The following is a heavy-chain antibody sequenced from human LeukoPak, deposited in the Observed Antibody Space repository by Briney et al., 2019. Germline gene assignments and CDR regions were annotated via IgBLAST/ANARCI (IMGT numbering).Heavy chain of an antibody. V-gene: IGHV3-7*03. Sequence: HPGGSLRLSCAASGFTFRNYWMSWVRQAPGTGLERVANIKQDGSDRNYVTSVRGRFTISRDNAESSLFLQMNSLRAEDTAVYYCVRNLAVAGTCFDSWGQGTLVTVSS. D-gene: IGHD6-19*01. J-gene: IGHJ4*02. CDR1: GFTFRNYW. CDR3: VRNLAVAGTCFDS. CDR2: IKQDGSDR.